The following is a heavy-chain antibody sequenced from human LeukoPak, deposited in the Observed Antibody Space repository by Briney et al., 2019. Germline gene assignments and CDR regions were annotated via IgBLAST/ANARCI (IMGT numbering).Heavy chain of an antibody. D-gene: IGHD3-16*01. CDR3: AKDRALG. Sequence: GGSLRLSCAASGFTFSSYGMHWVRQAPGKGLEWVAVISYDGSNKYYADSVKGRSTISRDNSKNTLYLQMNSLRAEDTAVYYCAKDRALGWGQGTLVTVSS. V-gene: IGHV3-30*18. CDR1: GFTFSSYG. J-gene: IGHJ4*02. CDR2: ISYDGSNK.